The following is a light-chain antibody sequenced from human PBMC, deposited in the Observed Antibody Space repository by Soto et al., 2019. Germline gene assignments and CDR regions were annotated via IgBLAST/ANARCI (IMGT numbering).Light chain of an antibody. J-gene: IGLJ1*01. V-gene: IGLV2-14*01. CDR1: SSDVGGYNY. CDR3: SSYTSTSTGGFV. Sequence: QSVLTQPASVSGSAGQSITISCTGTSSDVGGYNYVSWYQQHPGKAPKLMIYDVSNRPSVVSNRFSGSKSGNTASLTTSGLQAEAEGDYYCSSYTSTSTGGFVFGTGAQVPV. CDR2: DVS.